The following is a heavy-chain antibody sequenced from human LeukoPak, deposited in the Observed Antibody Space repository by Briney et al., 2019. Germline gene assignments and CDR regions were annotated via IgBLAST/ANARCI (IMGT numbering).Heavy chain of an antibody. D-gene: IGHD5-18*01. Sequence: PSQTQSLTCTVSGGSISSGDYYWSWIRQPPGKGLEWIGYIYYSGSTYYNPSLKSRVTISVDTSKNQFSLKLSSVTAADTAVYYCAKIQLWPHYFDYWGQGTLVTVSS. J-gene: IGHJ4*02. V-gene: IGHV4-30-4*01. CDR1: GGSISSGDYY. CDR3: AKIQLWPHYFDY. CDR2: IYYSGST.